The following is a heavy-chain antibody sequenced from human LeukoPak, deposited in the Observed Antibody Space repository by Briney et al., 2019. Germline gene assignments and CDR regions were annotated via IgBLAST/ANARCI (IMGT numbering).Heavy chain of an antibody. J-gene: IGHJ4*02. CDR3: ARSSRDGYNPDY. Sequence: GGSLRLSCEASGFTFSSYAMHWVRQAPGKGLEWVAVISYDGSNKYYADSVKGRFTISRDNSKNTLYLQMNSLRAEDTAVYYCARSSRDGYNPDYWGQGTLVTVSS. V-gene: IGHV3-30-3*01. CDR1: GFTFSSYA. CDR2: ISYDGSNK. D-gene: IGHD5-24*01.